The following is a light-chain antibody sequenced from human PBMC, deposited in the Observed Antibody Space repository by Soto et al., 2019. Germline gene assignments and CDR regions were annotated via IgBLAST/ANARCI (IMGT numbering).Light chain of an antibody. J-gene: IGKJ4*01. CDR1: QGIRHD. CDR3: LQDYTYPRT. Sequence: AIEMTQSPSSLSVSVGDRVAITGRASQGIRHDLGWYQQKPGKAPELLIYAASILQSGVPSRFSGSGSGTDFTLTITSLQPEDFAIYYCLQDYTYPRTFGGGTKVDIK. CDR2: AAS. V-gene: IGKV1-6*01.